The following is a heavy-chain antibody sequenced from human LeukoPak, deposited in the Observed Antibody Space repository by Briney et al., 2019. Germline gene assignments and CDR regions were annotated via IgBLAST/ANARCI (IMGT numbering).Heavy chain of an antibody. Sequence: SQTLSLTCAISGDSVSSNSAAWNWIRQSPSRGLEWLGRTYYRSKWYNDYAVSVKSRITICPDTSKNQFSLQLNSVTPEDTAVYYCAREDLIQGYSYGYGTINYFDYWGQGTLVTVSS. V-gene: IGHV6-1*01. J-gene: IGHJ4*02. CDR2: TYYRSKWYN. CDR3: AREDLIQGYSYGYGTINYFDY. CDR1: GDSVSSNSAA. D-gene: IGHD5-18*01.